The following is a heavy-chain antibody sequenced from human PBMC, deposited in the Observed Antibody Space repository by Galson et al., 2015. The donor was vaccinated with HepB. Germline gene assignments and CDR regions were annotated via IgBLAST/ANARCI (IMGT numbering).Heavy chain of an antibody. J-gene: IGHJ4*02. D-gene: IGHD2-2*01. CDR3: AKRADSTTAPRFDS. V-gene: IGHV3-23*01. CDR1: GFTFVTYP. CDR2: ISDSGYST. Sequence: SLRLSCAASGFTFVTYPMSWVRQAPGKGLGWVSTISDSGYSTYYADSVRGRFTISRDNSKSTLYLQMSSPRGDDTAVYYCAKRADSTTAPRFDSWGQGSLVTVSS.